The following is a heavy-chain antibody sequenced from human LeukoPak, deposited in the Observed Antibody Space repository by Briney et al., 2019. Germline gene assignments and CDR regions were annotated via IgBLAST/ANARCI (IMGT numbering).Heavy chain of an antibody. D-gene: IGHD4/OR15-4a*01. CDR1: GFTFSSYA. CDR2: ISDSGEIT. Sequence: GGSLRLSCTASGFTFSSYAMSWVRQAPGKGLEWVSGISDSGEITFYADSVKGRFTISRDNSENTLYLQMNSLRAEDTAVYYCARRAGAYSHPYDYWGQGTLVTVSS. CDR3: ARRAGAYSHPYDY. J-gene: IGHJ4*02. V-gene: IGHV3-23*01.